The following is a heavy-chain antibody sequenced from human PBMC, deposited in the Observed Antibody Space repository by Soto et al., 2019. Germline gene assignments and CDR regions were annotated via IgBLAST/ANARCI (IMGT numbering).Heavy chain of an antibody. V-gene: IGHV1-69*13. CDR2: IIPIFGTA. CDR1: GGTFSSYA. CDR3: ASEVFGVAMGGYYFDY. J-gene: IGHJ4*02. Sequence: GASVKVSCKASGGTFSSYAISWVRQAPGQGLEWMGGIIPIFGTANYAQKFQGRVTITADESTSTAYMELSSLRSEDTAVYYCASEVFGVAMGGYYFDYWGQGTLVTVSS. D-gene: IGHD3-3*01.